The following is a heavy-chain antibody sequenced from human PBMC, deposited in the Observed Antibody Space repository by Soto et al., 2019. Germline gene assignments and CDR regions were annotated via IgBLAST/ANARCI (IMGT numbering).Heavy chain of an antibody. D-gene: IGHD3-16*02. CDR2: INHSGST. J-gene: IGHJ4*02. CDR3: ASRMGARCVWGSYRLDY. Sequence: QVQLQQWGAGLLKPSETLSLTCAVYGGSFSGYYWSWIRQPPGKGLEWIGEINHSGSTNYNPSLKSRVTISVDTSKNQFSLKLSSVTAADTAVYYCASRMGARCVWGSYRLDYWGQGTLVTVSS. V-gene: IGHV4-34*01. CDR1: GGSFSGYY.